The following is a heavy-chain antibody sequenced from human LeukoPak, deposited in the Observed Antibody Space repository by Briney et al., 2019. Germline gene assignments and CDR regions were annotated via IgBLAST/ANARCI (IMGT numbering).Heavy chain of an antibody. CDR1: GSTFSSYA. J-gene: IGHJ5*02. Sequence: GRSLRLSCAASGSTFSSYAMHWVRQAPGKGLEWVAVISYDGSNKYYADSVKGRFTISRDNSKNTLYLQMNSLRAEDTAVYYCARDSRGRGYCSSTSCLTYNWFDPWGQGTLVTVSS. CDR2: ISYDGSNK. V-gene: IGHV3-30*01. D-gene: IGHD2-2*01. CDR3: ARDSRGRGYCSSTSCLTYNWFDP.